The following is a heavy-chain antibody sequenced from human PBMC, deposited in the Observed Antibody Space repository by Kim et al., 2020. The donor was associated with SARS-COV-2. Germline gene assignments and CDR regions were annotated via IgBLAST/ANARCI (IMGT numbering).Heavy chain of an antibody. J-gene: IGHJ5*02. CDR3: AKDRGITWFDP. CDR2: T. Sequence: TDYAESVKGRLTISRDKSKNTLYLQMNSLRAEDTAVYYCAKDRGITWFDPWGQGTLVTVSS. V-gene: IGHV3-23*01. D-gene: IGHD3-10*01.